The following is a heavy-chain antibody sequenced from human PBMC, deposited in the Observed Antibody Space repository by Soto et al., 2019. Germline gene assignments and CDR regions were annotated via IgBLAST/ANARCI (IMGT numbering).Heavy chain of an antibody. D-gene: IGHD3-9*01. CDR3: ARGSTYYDILTGYGLDY. CDR1: GGSFSGYY. J-gene: IGHJ4*02. V-gene: IGHV4-34*01. Sequence: SETLSLTCAVYGGSFSGYYWSWIRQPPGKGLEWIGEINHSGSTNYNPSLKSRVTISVDTSKNQFSLKLSSVTAADTAVYYCARGSTYYDILTGYGLDYWGQGTLVTVSS. CDR2: INHSGST.